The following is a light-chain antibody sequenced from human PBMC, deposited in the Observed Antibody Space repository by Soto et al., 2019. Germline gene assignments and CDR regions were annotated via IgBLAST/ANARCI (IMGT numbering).Light chain of an antibody. CDR3: SSYTSSTNYV. V-gene: IGLV2-18*02. J-gene: IGLJ1*01. CDR1: SSDVGSYNR. Sequence: QSVLTQPPSVSGSPGQSVTISCTGTSSDVGSYNRLSWYQQPPGTAPKLIMYEVNTRPSGVPDRFSGSKSGSTASLTISGLQAEDEADYYCSSYTSSTNYVFGTGTKVTVL. CDR2: EVN.